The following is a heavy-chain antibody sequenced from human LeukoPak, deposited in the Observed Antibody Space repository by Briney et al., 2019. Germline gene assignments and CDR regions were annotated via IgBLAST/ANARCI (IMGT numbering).Heavy chain of an antibody. Sequence: QPGRSLRLSCAASGFTFSTASLHWVRQAPGRGLEWVSAFDTGFGTYYPDSLKGRFTISRDNSKNTLFLQMNSLRAEDTAVYYCARSSGWWSLDYWGQGTLVTVSS. CDR3: ARSSGWWSLDY. J-gene: IGHJ4*02. V-gene: IGHV3-23*01. CDR1: GFTFSTAS. D-gene: IGHD6-19*01. CDR2: FDTGFGT.